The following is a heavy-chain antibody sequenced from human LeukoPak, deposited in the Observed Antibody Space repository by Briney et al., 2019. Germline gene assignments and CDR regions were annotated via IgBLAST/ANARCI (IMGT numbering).Heavy chain of an antibody. CDR3: ARDCDSGDCSYFFGY. CDR1: GFTVSSKY. V-gene: IGHV3-66*01. Sequence: GGSLRLSCAASGFTVSSKYMSWVRQAPGKGLEWISIIYSGGTTNYADSVRGRFTISRDNSKNTLYLQMSSLRAEDTAVYYCARDCDSGDCSYFFGYWGQGTLVTVSS. J-gene: IGHJ4*02. CDR2: IYSGGTT. D-gene: IGHD4-17*01.